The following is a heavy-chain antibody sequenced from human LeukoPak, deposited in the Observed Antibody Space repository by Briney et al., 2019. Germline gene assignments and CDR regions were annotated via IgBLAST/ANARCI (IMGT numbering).Heavy chain of an antibody. CDR3: ARDVGGTTSFDY. J-gene: IGHJ4*02. CDR2: IIPTFGTA. V-gene: IGHV1-69*13. Sequence: SVKVSCKASGGTFSSYAISWVRQAPGQGLEWMGGIIPTFGTANYAQKFQGRVTITADESTSTAYMELSSLRSEDTAVYYCARDVGGTTSFDYWGQGTLVTVSS. CDR1: GGTFSSYA. D-gene: IGHD1-1*01.